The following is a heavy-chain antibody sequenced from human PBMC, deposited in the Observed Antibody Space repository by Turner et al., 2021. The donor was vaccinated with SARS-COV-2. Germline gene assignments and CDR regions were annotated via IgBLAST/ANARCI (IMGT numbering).Heavy chain of an antibody. CDR2: ISYDGSNK. V-gene: IGHV3-30-3*01. Sequence: QVQVVESGGGVVQPGRSLRLSCAASGFTFSSYAMHWVRQAPGKGLEWVAVISYDGSNKDYADSVKGRFTISRDNSKNTLCLQMNSLRAEDTAVYYCARDWTIFGVVGTAFDYWGQGTPVTVSS. CDR3: ARDWTIFGVVGTAFDY. J-gene: IGHJ4*02. D-gene: IGHD3-3*01. CDR1: GFTFSSYA.